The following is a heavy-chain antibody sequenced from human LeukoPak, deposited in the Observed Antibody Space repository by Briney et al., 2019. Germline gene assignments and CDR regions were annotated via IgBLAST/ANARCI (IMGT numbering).Heavy chain of an antibody. CDR1: GDSFSSYY. V-gene: IGHV4-59*08. D-gene: IGHD3-22*01. Sequence: SETLSLTCTVSGDSFSSYYWSWIRQPPGKGLEWIGYIYYSGSTSYNPSLKSRVTISQDTSKNQFSLKLTSVTAADTAVYYCARSYYYDSSGYSGYYYYGMDVWGQGTTVTVSS. CDR3: ARSYYYDSSGYSGYYYYGMDV. CDR2: IYYSGST. J-gene: IGHJ6*02.